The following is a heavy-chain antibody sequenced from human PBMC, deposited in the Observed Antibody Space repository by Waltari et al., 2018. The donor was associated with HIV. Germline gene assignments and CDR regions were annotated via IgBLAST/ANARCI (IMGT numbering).Heavy chain of an antibody. D-gene: IGHD3-10*01. Sequence: VQLVASGGGLVQPGGSLRPSCAASGLSVRDNYLSWVRLAQGKGLQWVSVLYNEGRTQYIDSVKGRLTIFRDNSKNALYLQMNSLRVDDTAVYYCARMKRSYGSGQARYFYFGMDVWGQGTTVIVSS. CDR2: LYNEGRT. J-gene: IGHJ6*02. CDR1: GLSVRDNY. V-gene: IGHV3-53*01. CDR3: ARMKRSYGSGQARYFYFGMDV.